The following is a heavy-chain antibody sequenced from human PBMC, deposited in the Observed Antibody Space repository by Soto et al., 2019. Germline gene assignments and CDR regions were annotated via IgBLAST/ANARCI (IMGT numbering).Heavy chain of an antibody. CDR1: GYTFTGYY. CDR3: ARVWLQLNFWNWFDP. CDR2: IIPIFGTA. V-gene: IGHV1-69*06. Sequence: QVQLVQSGAEVKKPGASVKVSCKASGYTFTGYYMHWVRQAPGQGLEWMGGIIPIFGTANYAQKFQGRVTITADKSTSTAYMELSSLRSEDTAVYYCARVWLQLNFWNWFDPWGQGTLVTVSS. D-gene: IGHD5-18*01. J-gene: IGHJ5*02.